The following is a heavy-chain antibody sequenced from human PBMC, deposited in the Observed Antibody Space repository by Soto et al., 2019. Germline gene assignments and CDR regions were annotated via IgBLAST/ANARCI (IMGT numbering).Heavy chain of an antibody. CDR2: IYAGTIT. Sequence: PGGSLRLSCAVSGITVSSYYMSWVRQAAGKGLEWVSVIYAGTITYYADSVKGRFTIYRDNSKNTLNLEMNSLRVEDTAVYYCAREGSGSYYMDYWGQGTLVTVSS. J-gene: IGHJ4*02. D-gene: IGHD3-10*01. CDR1: GITVSSYY. V-gene: IGHV3-53*01. CDR3: AREGSGSYYMDY.